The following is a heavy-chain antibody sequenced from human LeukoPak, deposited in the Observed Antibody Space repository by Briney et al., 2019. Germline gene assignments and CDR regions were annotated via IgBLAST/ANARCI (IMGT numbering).Heavy chain of an antibody. J-gene: IGHJ5*02. V-gene: IGHV4-39*01. CDR3: ASSRLLGVDP. CDR2: IYYSGSGST. Sequence: ETLSLTCTVSGGSISSFSYCWVWIRQPPGKGLEWIGSIYYSGSGSTYYNPSLKSRVTIFVDTSKNQFSLRLSSVNAADTAVYYCASSRLLGVDPWGQGTLVTVSS. CDR1: GGSISSFSYC. D-gene: IGHD2-21*01.